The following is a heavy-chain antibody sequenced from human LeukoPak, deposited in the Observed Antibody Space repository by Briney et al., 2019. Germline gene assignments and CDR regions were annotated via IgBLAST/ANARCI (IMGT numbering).Heavy chain of an antibody. V-gene: IGHV4-59*11. CDR3: ARVGSSGWYEDY. Sequence: SETLSLTCTVSGGSIGSHYWSRIRQPPGKGLEWIGYIHYSGSTNYNPSLKSRVTMSVDTSRNQFSLKVNSVTAADTAVYYCARVGSSGWYEDYWGQGTLVTVSS. CDR2: IHYSGST. D-gene: IGHD6-19*01. CDR1: GGSIGSHY. J-gene: IGHJ4*02.